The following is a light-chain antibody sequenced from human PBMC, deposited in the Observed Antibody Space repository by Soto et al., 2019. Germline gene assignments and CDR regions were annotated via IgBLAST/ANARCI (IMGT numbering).Light chain of an antibody. J-gene: IGKJ1*01. CDR2: GAS. CDR3: QQYHNWPPWT. CDR1: QSVSSN. V-gene: IGKV3-15*01. Sequence: EIVMTQSPATLSVSPGERATLSGRASQSVSSNLAWYQQKPGQAPRLLIYGASTRATGIPARFSGSGSGTEFTLTISSLQSEDFAVYYCQQYHNWPPWTFGQGTKVEIK.